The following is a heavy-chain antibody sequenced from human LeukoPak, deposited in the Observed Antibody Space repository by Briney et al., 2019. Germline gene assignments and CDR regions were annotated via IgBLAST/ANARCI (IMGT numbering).Heavy chain of an antibody. CDR2: IIPIFGTA. Sequence: AASVKVSCKASGGTFSSYAISWVRQAPGQGLEWMGGIIPIFGTANYAQKFQGRVTITADESTSTAYMELSSLRSEDTAVYYCARGAISQPYYYYYMDVWGKGTTVTISS. CDR1: GGTFSSYA. J-gene: IGHJ6*03. D-gene: IGHD2-2*01. V-gene: IGHV1-69*13. CDR3: ARGAISQPYYYYYMDV.